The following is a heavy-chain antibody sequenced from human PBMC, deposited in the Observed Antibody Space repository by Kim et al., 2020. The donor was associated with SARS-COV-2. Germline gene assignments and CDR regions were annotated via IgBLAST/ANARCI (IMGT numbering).Heavy chain of an antibody. CDR3: ARGGALTVFADY. Sequence: MCYEDSGKGRLTTSRDNTENSLYLQMNSLRAEDTAIYYCARGGALTVFADYWGQGTLVSVSS. CDR2: M. J-gene: IGHJ4*02. D-gene: IGHD1-26*01. V-gene: IGHV3-11*01.